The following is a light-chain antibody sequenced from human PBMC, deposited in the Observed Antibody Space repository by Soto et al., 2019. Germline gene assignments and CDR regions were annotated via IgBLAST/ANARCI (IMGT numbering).Light chain of an antibody. CDR2: DAS. Sequence: VLTQSPATLSLSPGKRATLYCRASESVDFHLAWYQQKPGQAPRLLIYDASVRATGTPARFSGSGSGTDFTLTISRLEPEDFAVYYCQQYGSSPAETFGQGTKVDIK. CDR3: QQYGSSPAET. CDR1: ESVDFH. V-gene: IGKV3-20*01. J-gene: IGKJ1*01.